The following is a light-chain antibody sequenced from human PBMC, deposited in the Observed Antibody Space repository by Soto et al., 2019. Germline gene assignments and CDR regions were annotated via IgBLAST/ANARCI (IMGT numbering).Light chain of an antibody. V-gene: IGKV1-33*01. CDR1: QDIKNY. J-gene: IGKJ4*01. Sequence: DIQMSQYPSTLFASVGDRVAITCQASQDIKNYLNWYQQKSGKAPKLLIYDASDLETGVPSRFSGSGSGTDFTFTINSLQPEDIATYYCQQYDNLPLTFGGGTKVDIK. CDR2: DAS. CDR3: QQYDNLPLT.